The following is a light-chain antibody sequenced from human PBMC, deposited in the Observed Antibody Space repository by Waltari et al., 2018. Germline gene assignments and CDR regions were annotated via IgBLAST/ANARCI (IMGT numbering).Light chain of an antibody. CDR1: SSNIGSNF. Sequence: QSVLTQPPSASGPPGQRVTISCSGSSSNIGSNFVYWYQQFPGTAPKLLNFRNNQRPSGVPDRFSGSKSGSSASLAISGLRSDDEAHYYCASWDDSLSGGIFGGGTEVTVL. CDR3: ASWDDSLSGGI. J-gene: IGLJ2*01. V-gene: IGLV1-47*01. CDR2: RNN.